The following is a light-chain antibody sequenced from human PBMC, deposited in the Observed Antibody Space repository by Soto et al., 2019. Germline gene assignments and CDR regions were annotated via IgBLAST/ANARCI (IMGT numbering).Light chain of an antibody. CDR2: DAS. CDR3: QQYINWT. Sequence: DIQMTQSPSTLSASVGDRFTITCRASKNINTWVAWYQQKPGKAPKLLIYDASSLESGVPSRVSGSGSGTEFTLTISSLQPEDLALYYCQQYINWTFGQGTKVDIK. J-gene: IGKJ1*01. V-gene: IGKV1-5*01. CDR1: KNINTW.